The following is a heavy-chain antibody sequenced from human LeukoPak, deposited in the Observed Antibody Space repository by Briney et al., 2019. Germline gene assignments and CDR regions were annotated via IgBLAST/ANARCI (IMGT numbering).Heavy chain of an antibody. V-gene: IGHV3-30*01. CDR2: ISYDGSNK. CDR1: GFTFSSYA. CDR3: ARKGHIVVVTAIHSYTDY. D-gene: IGHD2-21*02. J-gene: IGHJ4*02. Sequence: PGRSLRLSCAASGFTFSSYAMHWVRQAPGKGLEWVAVISYDGSNKYYADSVKGRFTISRDNSKNTLYLQMNSLRAEDAAVYYCARKGHIVVVTAIHSYTDYWGQGTLVTVSS.